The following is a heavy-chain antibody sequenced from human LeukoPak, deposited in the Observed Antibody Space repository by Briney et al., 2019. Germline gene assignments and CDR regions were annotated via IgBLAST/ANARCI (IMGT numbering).Heavy chain of an antibody. CDR2: IGTITTST. D-gene: IGHD6-13*01. CDR3: ARTVYDLRGQRLVPGLEY. J-gene: IGHJ4*02. CDR1: GFTIRIYE. Sequence: PGGSLRLSCAASGFTIRIYEMNWVRQAPGKGLEWVSYIGTITTSTYYADSVKGRFTVSRDDAKSSLYLQMSSLRAEDTAVYYCARTVYDLRGQRLVPGLEYWGQGTLVTVSS. V-gene: IGHV3-48*03.